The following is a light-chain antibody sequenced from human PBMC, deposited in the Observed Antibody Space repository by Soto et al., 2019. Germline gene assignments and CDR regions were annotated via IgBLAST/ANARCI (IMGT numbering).Light chain of an antibody. CDR2: DAS. CDR1: QSIDNF. J-gene: IGKJ1*01. Sequence: DIQMTQSPSSLSASIGDRVTITCRASQSIDNFLNWYQHRAGKAPKLLIYDASSLQSGVSSRFSGSGSGTDFTLTISSLQPEDFATYYCQQSYITPRTFGPGTKVDI. CDR3: QQSYITPRT. V-gene: IGKV1-39*01.